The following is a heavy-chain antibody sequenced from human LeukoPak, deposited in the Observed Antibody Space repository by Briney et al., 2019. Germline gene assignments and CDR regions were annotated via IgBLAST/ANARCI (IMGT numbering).Heavy chain of an antibody. J-gene: IGHJ4*02. Sequence: GGSLRLSCAASGFTFSTYWMSWVRQAPGKGLEWVANINQDGSEKNYVDSVKGRFTISRDNPKNPLYLQMNSLRAEDTAVYYCARPRYCSSTNCYIDYWGQGTLVAVYS. CDR1: GFTFSTYW. CDR3: ARPRYCSSTNCYIDY. D-gene: IGHD2-2*01. V-gene: IGHV3-7*01. CDR2: INQDGSEK.